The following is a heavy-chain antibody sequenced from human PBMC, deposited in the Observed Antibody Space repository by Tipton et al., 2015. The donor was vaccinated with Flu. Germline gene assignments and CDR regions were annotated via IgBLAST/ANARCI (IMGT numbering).Heavy chain of an antibody. J-gene: IGHJ3*02. CDR3: ARGETGFDAFDI. CDR2: IWFDGTNK. V-gene: IGHV3-33*01. CDR1: GFTFSSYD. D-gene: IGHD1-1*01. Sequence: SGFTFSSYDMHWVRQAPGKGLEWVAYIWFDGTNKYYADSVKGRFTISRDNSNEKLYLQMNSVRAEDTAVYFCARGETGFDAFDIWGQGTMVTVSS.